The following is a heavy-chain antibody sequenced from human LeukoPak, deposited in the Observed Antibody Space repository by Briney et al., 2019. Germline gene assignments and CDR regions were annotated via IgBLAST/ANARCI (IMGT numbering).Heavy chain of an antibody. Sequence: GGSLRLSCAASGFTFSSYGMHWVRQAPGKGLEGVAFIRYDGSNKYYADSVKGRFTISRDNSKNTLYLQMNSLRAEDTAVYYCAKGGSPAATDYYYYYYMDVWGKGTTVTISS. CDR2: IRYDGSNK. J-gene: IGHJ6*03. D-gene: IGHD2-2*01. CDR1: GFTFSSYG. V-gene: IGHV3-30*02. CDR3: AKGGSPAATDYYYYYYMDV.